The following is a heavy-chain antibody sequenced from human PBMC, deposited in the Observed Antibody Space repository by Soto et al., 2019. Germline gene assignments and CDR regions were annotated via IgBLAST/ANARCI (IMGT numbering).Heavy chain of an antibody. J-gene: IGHJ6*02. Sequence: SVKFSFKASVGTFSIYAIRWLRQAPGQGLEWMGGIIPIFGTANYAQKFQGRVTITADESTSTAYMELSSLRSEDTAVYYCAREAHRGYSSSWYGYYYYYGMDVWGQGSTATVS. CDR3: AREAHRGYSSSWYGYYYYYGMDV. D-gene: IGHD6-13*01. V-gene: IGHV1-69*13. CDR1: VGTFSIYA. CDR2: IIPIFGTA.